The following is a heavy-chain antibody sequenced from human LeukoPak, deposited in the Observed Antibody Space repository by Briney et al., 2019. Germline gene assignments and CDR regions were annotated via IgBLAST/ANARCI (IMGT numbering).Heavy chain of an antibody. CDR2: INPSGGST. V-gene: IGHV1-46*01. J-gene: IGHJ4*02. CDR3: ARDRSSYGFTDDY. Sequence: ASVKVSCKASGYTFTRYYMHWVRQAPGQGLEWMGIINPSGGSTGYAQKFQGRVTMTRDMSTSTVYMELSSLRSEDTAVYYCARDRSSYGFTDDYWGQGTLVTVSS. CDR1: GYTFTRYY. D-gene: IGHD1-26*01.